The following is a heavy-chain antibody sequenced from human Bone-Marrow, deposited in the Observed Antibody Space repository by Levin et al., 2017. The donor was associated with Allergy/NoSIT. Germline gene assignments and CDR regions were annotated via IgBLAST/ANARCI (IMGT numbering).Heavy chain of an antibody. CDR2: IYYLGHT. CDR3: ARGGMFYHDSSGYPFDY. V-gene: IGHV4-30-4*01. J-gene: IGHJ4*02. Sequence: LRLSCTVSGGSIGSSDYYWSWIRQTPGKGLEWIGCIYYLGHTYYNRSLKSRVTISMDTSQNQLSLKLRSVTAADTAVYYCARGGMFYHDSSGYPFDYWGQGTQVTVSS. CDR1: GGSIGSSDYY. D-gene: IGHD3-22*01.